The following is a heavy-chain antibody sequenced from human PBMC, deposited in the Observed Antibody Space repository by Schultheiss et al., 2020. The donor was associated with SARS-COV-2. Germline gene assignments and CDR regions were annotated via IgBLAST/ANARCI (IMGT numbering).Heavy chain of an antibody. CDR3: ARRSEDWNYVSDY. J-gene: IGHJ4*02. Sequence: GESLKISCKGSGYSFTSYWIGWVRQMPGKGLEWMVIIYPGDSDTRYSPSFQGQVTISAAKSISTAYLQWSSLKASDTAMYYCARRSEDWNYVSDYWGQGTLVTVSS. V-gene: IGHV5-51*01. CDR1: GYSFTSYW. D-gene: IGHD1-7*01. CDR2: IYPGDSDT.